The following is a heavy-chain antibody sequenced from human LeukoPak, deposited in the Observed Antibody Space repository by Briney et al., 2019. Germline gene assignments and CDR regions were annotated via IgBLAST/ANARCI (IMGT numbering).Heavy chain of an antibody. J-gene: IGHJ4*02. Sequence: KSSETLSLTCSVSGGSISSYYRFWIRQPPGKGLEWIGSVFQSGNTNYNPSLKSRVTISVDTSKNQFSLKLSSVTAADTGVYYCASSDIVTGTTYYFDYWGQGTLITVSS. CDR3: ASSDIVTGTTYYFDY. D-gene: IGHD1-14*01. CDR2: VFQSGNT. CDR1: GGSISSYY. V-gene: IGHV4-59*01.